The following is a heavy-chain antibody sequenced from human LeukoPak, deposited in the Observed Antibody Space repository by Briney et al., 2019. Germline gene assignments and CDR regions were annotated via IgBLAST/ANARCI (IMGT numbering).Heavy chain of an antibody. CDR1: GGSISTYY. CDR2: INYSGNT. CDR3: ARDLPTLIPGFDP. Sequence: PSETLSLTCTVSGGSISTYYWSWIRQPPGKGLEWIGYINYSGNTNYNPSLKGRVTISVDKSKNQSSLNLNSVTAADTAVYYCARDLPTLIPGFDPWGQGTLVTVSS. J-gene: IGHJ5*02. V-gene: IGHV4-59*01.